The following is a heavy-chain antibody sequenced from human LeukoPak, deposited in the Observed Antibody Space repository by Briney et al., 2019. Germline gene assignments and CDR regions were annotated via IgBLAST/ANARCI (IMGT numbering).Heavy chain of an antibody. Sequence: SETLSLTCTVSGGSISSGSYYWRWLRQPAGKGLEWIVRIYTSGSTNYNPSPKSRVTISVDTSKHQFSLKLSSAAAADTAVYYCARLESGSYYNYHYYYMDVWGKGTTVTVSS. CDR2: IYTSGST. CDR3: ARLESGSYYNYHYYYMDV. CDR1: GGSISSGSYY. D-gene: IGHD1-26*01. J-gene: IGHJ6*03. V-gene: IGHV4-61*02.